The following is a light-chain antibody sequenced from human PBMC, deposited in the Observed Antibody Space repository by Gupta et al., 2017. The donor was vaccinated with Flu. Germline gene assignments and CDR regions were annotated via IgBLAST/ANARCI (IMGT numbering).Light chain of an antibody. CDR2: EVS. J-gene: IGLJ1*01. CDR1: TSDVGAYNY. Sequence: QSALTQPRSVSGSPGQSVTISCTGTTSDVGAYNYVSWYRHHPGKAPQLLIYEVSGRPSGVPDRFSGSKSGNAASLTISGLQAEDEADYYCCSYAGSDTFVFGTGTRVTAL. CDR3: CSYAGSDTFV. V-gene: IGLV2-11*01.